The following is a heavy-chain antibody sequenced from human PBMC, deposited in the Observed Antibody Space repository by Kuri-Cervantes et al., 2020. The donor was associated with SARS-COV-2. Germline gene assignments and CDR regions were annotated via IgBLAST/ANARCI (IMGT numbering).Heavy chain of an antibody. CDR3: ARGGMVVGSSGWYGEGYYYYMDV. D-gene: IGHD6-19*01. CDR2: ISSSSSYI. J-gene: IGHJ6*03. Sequence: GESLKISCAASGFTFSSYAMHWVRQAPGKGLEWVSSISSSSSYIYYADSVKGRFTISRDNAKNSLYLQMNSLRAEDTAVYYCARGGMVVGSSGWYGEGYYYYMDVWGKGTTVTVSS. V-gene: IGHV3-21*01. CDR1: GFTFSSYA.